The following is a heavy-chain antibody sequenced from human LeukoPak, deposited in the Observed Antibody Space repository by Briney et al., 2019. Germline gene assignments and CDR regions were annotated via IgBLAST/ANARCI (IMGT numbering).Heavy chain of an antibody. D-gene: IGHD1-26*01. V-gene: IGHV4-59*01. CDR1: GGSISSYY. CDR2: IHYSGST. J-gene: IGHJ4*02. Sequence: SETLSLTCTVSGGSISSYYWSWIRQPPGRGLEWIWHIHYSGSTNYNPSLESGGSISVDTSNNHFSLQLYSVTAADTAVYYCARDLVGATGVFDYWGQGALVTVSS. CDR3: ARDLVGATGVFDY.